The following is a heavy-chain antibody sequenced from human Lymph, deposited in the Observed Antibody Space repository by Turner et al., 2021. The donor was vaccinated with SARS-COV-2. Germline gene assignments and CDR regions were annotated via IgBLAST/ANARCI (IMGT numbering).Heavy chain of an antibody. J-gene: IGHJ2*01. V-gene: IGHV3-30-3*01. CDR2: ISHDGSNK. Sequence: QVQLVASGGGVVQPGRSLRLSCAASGFTFSTYAMEWVRQAPGKGLEWVALISHDGSNKYYADSVKGRFTISRDNSKNTLYLQMNSLRAEGTAVYYCARDLGGYFDLWGRGTLVTVSS. CDR1: GFTFSTYA. D-gene: IGHD3-16*01. CDR3: ARDLGGYFDL.